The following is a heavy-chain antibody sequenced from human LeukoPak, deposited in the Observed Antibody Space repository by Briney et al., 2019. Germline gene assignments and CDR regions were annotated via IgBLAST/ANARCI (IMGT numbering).Heavy chain of an antibody. V-gene: IGHV4-59*01. CDR1: GGSISTYY. D-gene: IGHD6-13*01. Sequence: SETLSLTCTVSGGSISTYYWSWIRQPPGKGLEWIGYIYYSGSTNYNPSLKSRVTISVDTSKNQFSLKLRSVTAADTAVYYCARVIGIATPATYSPYNWFDPRGQGTLVTVSS. CDR3: ARVIGIATPATYSPYNWFDP. CDR2: IYYSGST. J-gene: IGHJ5*02.